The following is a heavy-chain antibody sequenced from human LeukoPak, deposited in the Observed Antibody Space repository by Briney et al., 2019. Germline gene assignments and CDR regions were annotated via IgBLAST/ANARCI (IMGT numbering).Heavy chain of an antibody. V-gene: IGHV3-53*01. CDR3: ARDRAYGDYAA. D-gene: IGHD4-17*01. CDR1: GFTASSNY. Sequence: GGSLRLSCAPSGFTASSNYMSWVRQAPGKGLEWISIIYSRDNTDYADSVKGRFIISRDNSKNTVYLQMNSLRADDTAVYYCARDRAYGDYAAWGQGTLVTVSS. CDR2: IYSRDNT. J-gene: IGHJ5*02.